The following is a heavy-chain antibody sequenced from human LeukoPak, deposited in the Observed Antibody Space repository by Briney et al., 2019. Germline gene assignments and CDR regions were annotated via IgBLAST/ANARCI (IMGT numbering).Heavy chain of an antibody. CDR2: IKQDGSEK. D-gene: IGHD3-3*01. J-gene: IGHJ6*02. CDR3: ARDPQYYDFWSGPQARYYYYGMDV. CDR1: GFTFSSYW. Sequence: GGSLRLSCAASGFTFSSYWMSWVRQAPGKGLEWVANIKQDGSEKYYVDSVKGRFTISRDNAKNSLYLQMNSLRAEDTAVYYCARDPQYYDFWSGPQARYYYYGMDVWGQGTTVTVSS. V-gene: IGHV3-7*01.